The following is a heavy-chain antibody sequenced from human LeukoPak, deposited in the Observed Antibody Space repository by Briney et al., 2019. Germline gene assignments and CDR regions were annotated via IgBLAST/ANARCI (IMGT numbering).Heavy chain of an antibody. CDR3: ASVGSNWNGDV. D-gene: IGHD1-1*01. J-gene: IGHJ6*02. Sequence: SETLSLTCTVSGGSISSSNYYWGWIRQPPGKGLEWIGSIYYSGSTYDNPSLKSRVTMSVDTSKNQFSLKLSSVTAADTAVYYCASVGSNWNGDVWGQGTTVTVSS. CDR1: GGSISSSNYY. V-gene: IGHV4-39*07. CDR2: IYYSGST.